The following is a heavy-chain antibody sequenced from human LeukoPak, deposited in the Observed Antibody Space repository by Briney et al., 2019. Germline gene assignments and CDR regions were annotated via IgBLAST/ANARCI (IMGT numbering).Heavy chain of an antibody. Sequence: SETLSLTCTVSRGSISTYYWSWIRQPPGKELEWIGYIHYSGTTNYSPSLNSRVTISVDTSKNQLSLRLSSVTAADTAVYYCARVSSTTSAIRYWGQGTLVTVSS. CDR2: IHYSGTT. J-gene: IGHJ4*02. CDR1: RGSISTYY. D-gene: IGHD2-2*01. CDR3: ARVSSTTSAIRY. V-gene: IGHV4-59*01.